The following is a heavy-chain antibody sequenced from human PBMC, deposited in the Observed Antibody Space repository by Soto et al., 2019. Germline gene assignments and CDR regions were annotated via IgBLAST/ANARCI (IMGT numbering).Heavy chain of an antibody. CDR2: ISGSGGST. V-gene: IGHV3-23*01. CDR1: GFTFSSYA. Sequence: PGGSLRLSCASSGFTFSSYAMSWVRQAPGKGLEWVSAISGSGGSTYYADSVKGRFTISRDNSKNTLYLQMNSLRAEDTAVYYCAKVSYSSGWAFDYWGQGTLVTVSS. CDR3: AKVSYSSGWAFDY. J-gene: IGHJ4*02. D-gene: IGHD6-19*01.